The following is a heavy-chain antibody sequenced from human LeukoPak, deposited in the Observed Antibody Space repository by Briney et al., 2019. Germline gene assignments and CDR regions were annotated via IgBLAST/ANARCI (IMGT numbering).Heavy chain of an antibody. CDR3: ARVAVAGQVY. J-gene: IGHJ4*02. V-gene: IGHV4-39*07. CDR1: GGSISSSSSY. D-gene: IGHD5-12*01. Sequence: SETLSLTCTVSGGSISSSSSYWGWIRQPPGKGLEWIGSIYYSGSTYYNPSLKSRVTISVDTSKNQFSLKLSSVTAADTAVYYCARVAVAGQVYWGQGTLVTVSS. CDR2: IYYSGST.